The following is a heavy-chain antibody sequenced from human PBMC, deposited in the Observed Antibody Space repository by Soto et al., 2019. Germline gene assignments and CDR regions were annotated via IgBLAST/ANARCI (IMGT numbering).Heavy chain of an antibody. CDR1: GYNFPYFW. Sequence: GESLKISCEGSGYNFPYFWITWVRQMPGKGLEWMGTIDPSDSYTDYSPSFQGHVSLSADKSSSTAYLQWSSLKASDTAMYYCARPERLAERLCAHSYWDKGPRGTVSS. CDR2: IDPSDSYT. V-gene: IGHV5-10-1*01. D-gene: IGHD1-1*01. J-gene: IGHJ4*02. CDR3: ARPERLAERLCAHSY.